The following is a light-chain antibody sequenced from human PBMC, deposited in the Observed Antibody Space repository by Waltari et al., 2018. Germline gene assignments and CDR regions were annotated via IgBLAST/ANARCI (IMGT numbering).Light chain of an antibody. CDR1: RSVLSISNNWNY. V-gene: IGKV4-1*01. CDR3: QQHYSNPV. Sequence: DIEMTQSPESLAVSLGERITINCKSGRSVLSISNNWNYLAWYQHKPGQPPKLLLYCASTRTSGVPERFIGSGSGTDFTLTITSLQAEDVAVYYCQQHYSNPVFGQGTRLELK. CDR2: CAS. J-gene: IGKJ5*01.